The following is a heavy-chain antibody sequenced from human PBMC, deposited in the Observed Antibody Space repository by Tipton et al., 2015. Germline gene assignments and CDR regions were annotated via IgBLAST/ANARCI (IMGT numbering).Heavy chain of an antibody. CDR3: ARDIYDLLTGPYNK. CDR2: INPSGDIT. D-gene: IGHD3-9*01. Sequence: QLVQSGPEVKKPGASVKVSCKASGYTFTSYYMHWVRQAPGQGLEWMGIINPSGDITRYAQRFQGRVTMTRDTSTTTVYMELSSLRVEDTAVYYCARDIYDLLTGPYNKWGQGTLITVSS. CDR1: GYTFTSYY. J-gene: IGHJ4*02. V-gene: IGHV1-46*01.